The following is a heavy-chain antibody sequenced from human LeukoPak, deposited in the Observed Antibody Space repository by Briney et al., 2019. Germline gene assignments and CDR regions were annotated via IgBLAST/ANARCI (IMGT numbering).Heavy chain of an antibody. V-gene: IGHV3-23*01. D-gene: IGHD4-11*01. CDR1: GFTFSSYA. CDR3: AKDPETTSKRDYFDY. Sequence: PGGSLRLSCAASGFTFSSYAMSWVRQAPGKGLEWVSAISGSGGSTYYADSVKGRFTISRDSSKNTLYLQMNSLRAEDTAVYYCAKDPETTSKRDYFDYWGQGTLVTVSS. J-gene: IGHJ4*02. CDR2: ISGSGGST.